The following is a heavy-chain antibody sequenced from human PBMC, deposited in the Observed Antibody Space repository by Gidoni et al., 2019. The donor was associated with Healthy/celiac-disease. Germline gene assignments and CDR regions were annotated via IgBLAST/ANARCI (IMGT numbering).Heavy chain of an antibody. V-gene: IGHV3-33*01. CDR3: ARDSGYSSSWTPYFDY. CDR2: IWYDGSNK. D-gene: IGHD6-13*01. Sequence: QVQLVESGGGVVQPGRSLRLSCAASGFTFSSYGMHWVRQAPGKGLEWVAVIWYDGSNKYYADSVKGRFTISRDNSKNTLYLQMNSLRAEDTAVYYCARDSGYSSSWTPYFDYWGQGTLVTVSS. CDR1: GFTFSSYG. J-gene: IGHJ4*02.